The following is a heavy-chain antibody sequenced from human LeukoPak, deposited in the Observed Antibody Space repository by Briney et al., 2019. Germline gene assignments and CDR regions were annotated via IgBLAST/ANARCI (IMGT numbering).Heavy chain of an antibody. V-gene: IGHV4-31*03. Sequence: SETLSPTCTVSGASITSGGYYWSWIRQRPGEGLEWIGYIYSSGSTYYRPSLKSRVTISIDTSKTQFSLKLSSVTAADTAVYYCARDRDSGSGSSPYWGQGTLVTVSS. D-gene: IGHD3-10*01. CDR3: ARDRDSGSGSSPY. J-gene: IGHJ4*02. CDR2: IYSSGST. CDR1: GASITSGGYY.